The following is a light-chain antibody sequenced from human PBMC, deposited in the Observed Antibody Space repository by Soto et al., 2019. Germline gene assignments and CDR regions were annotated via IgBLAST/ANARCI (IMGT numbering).Light chain of an antibody. CDR3: SSYTSSSPRLV. CDR2: DVN. J-gene: IGLJ3*02. CDR1: SSDVGGYNY. Sequence: QSALTQPASVSGCPGQSITISCTGTSSDVGGYNYVSWYQHHPDKAPKLMIFDVNNRPSGISSRFSGSKSGNTASLTISGLQAEDEAAYYCSSYTSSSPRLVFGGGTKLTVL. V-gene: IGLV2-14*03.